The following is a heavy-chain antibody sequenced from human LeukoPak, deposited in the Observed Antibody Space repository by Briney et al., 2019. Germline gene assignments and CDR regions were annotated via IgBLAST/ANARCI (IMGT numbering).Heavy chain of an antibody. J-gene: IGHJ6*03. Sequence: ASVKVSCKASGYTFTGYYMHWVRQAPGQGLEWLGWINPNSGVTNYAQKFQGRVNMTRDTSISTAYMEMSRLRSDDTAVYYCARWYQNPNVSTYYYYYMDVWGKGTTVTISS. CDR3: ARWYQNPNVSTYYYYYMDV. CDR1: GYTFTGYY. CDR2: INPNSGVT. D-gene: IGHD2-2*01. V-gene: IGHV1-2*02.